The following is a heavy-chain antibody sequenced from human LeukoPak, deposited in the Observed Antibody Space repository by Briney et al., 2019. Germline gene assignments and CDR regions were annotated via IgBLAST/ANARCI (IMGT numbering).Heavy chain of an antibody. J-gene: IGHJ4*02. CDR3: ARHLPKWGWDY. CDR1: GGSISSYY. V-gene: IGHV4-59*08. CDR2: IYYSGST. Sequence: PSEILSLTCTVSGGSISSYYWSWIRQPPGKGLEWIGYIYYSGSTKYNPSLKSRVTISVDTSKNQFSLKLSSVTAADTAVYYCARHLPKWGWDYWGQGTLVTVSS. D-gene: IGHD1-26*01.